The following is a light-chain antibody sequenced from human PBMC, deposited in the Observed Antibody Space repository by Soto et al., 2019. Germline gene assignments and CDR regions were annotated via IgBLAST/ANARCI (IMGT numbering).Light chain of an antibody. Sequence: EIVMTQSPATLSVSPGERATLSCRASQSVSSNLAWYQQKPGQAPRLLIYGASTRATGIPARFSGSGSGTDFTLTISSLQSEDFAVYYCQQYNNWPHTFGLGTKLEIK. CDR2: GAS. CDR3: QQYNNWPHT. V-gene: IGKV3-15*01. CDR1: QSVSSN. J-gene: IGKJ2*01.